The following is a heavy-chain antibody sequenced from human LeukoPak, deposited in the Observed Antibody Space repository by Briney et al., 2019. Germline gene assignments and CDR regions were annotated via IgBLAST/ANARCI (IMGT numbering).Heavy chain of an antibody. J-gene: IGHJ4*02. D-gene: IGHD6-19*01. Sequence: SETLSLTCAVYGGSFSGYYWSWIRQPPGKGLEWIGEINHSGSTNYNPSLKGRVTISVDTSKNQFSLKLSSVTAADTAVYYCARGFSSGWYVYFDYWGQGTLVTVSS. CDR3: ARGFSSGWYVYFDY. CDR1: GGSFSGYY. V-gene: IGHV4-34*01. CDR2: INHSGST.